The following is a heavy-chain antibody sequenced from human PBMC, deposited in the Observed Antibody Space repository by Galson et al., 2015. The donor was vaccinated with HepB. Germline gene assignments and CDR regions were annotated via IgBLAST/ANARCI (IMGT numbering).Heavy chain of an antibody. V-gene: IGHV3-7*03. CDR1: GFTFSSYW. CDR3: ATDDYGDKFLGY. J-gene: IGHJ4*02. Sequence: SLRLSCAASGFTFSSYWMSWVRQAPGKGLEWVANIKQDGSEKYYVDSVKGRFTISRDNAKNSLYLQMNSLRAEDTAVYYCATDDYGDKFLGYWGQGTLVTVSS. CDR2: IKQDGSEK. D-gene: IGHD4-17*01.